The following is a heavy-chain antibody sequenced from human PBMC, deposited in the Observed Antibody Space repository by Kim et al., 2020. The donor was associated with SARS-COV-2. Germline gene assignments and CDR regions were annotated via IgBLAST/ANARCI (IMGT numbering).Heavy chain of an antibody. CDR3: ARGNDILTGYYPLYYYYGMDV. CDR1: GFTFSSYA. Sequence: GGSLRLSCAASGFTFSSYAMHWVRQAPGKGLEWVAVISYDGSNKYYADSVKGRFTISRDNSKNTLYLQMNSLRAEDTAVYYCARGNDILTGYYPLYYYYGMDVWGQGTTVTVSS. V-gene: IGHV3-30*04. CDR2: ISYDGSNK. D-gene: IGHD3-9*01. J-gene: IGHJ6*02.